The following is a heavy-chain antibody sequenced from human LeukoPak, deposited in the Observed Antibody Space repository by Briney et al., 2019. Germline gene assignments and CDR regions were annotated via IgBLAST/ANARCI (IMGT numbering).Heavy chain of an antibody. Sequence: GGSLRLSCAASGFTFSDYYMSWLRQAPGKGLECVSVISSSSTYTNYADSVKGRFTISRENAKNSLHLQMNSLRAEDTAVYYCSRLLWFGELDVGPNMDVWGQGTTVTVSS. V-gene: IGHV3-11*06. D-gene: IGHD3-10*01. J-gene: IGHJ6*02. CDR2: ISSSSTYT. CDR1: GFTFSDYY. CDR3: SRLLWFGELDVGPNMDV.